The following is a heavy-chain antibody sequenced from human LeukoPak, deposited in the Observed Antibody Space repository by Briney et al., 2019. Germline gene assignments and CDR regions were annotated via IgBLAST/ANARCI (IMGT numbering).Heavy chain of an antibody. CDR3: AREMDGYCSGGSCYTFDY. CDR1: GGSISSYY. D-gene: IGHD2-15*01. CDR2: IYTSGST. J-gene: IGHJ4*02. V-gene: IGHV4-4*07. Sequence: PSETLSLTCTVSGGSISSYYWSWIRQPAGKGLEWIGRIYTSGSTNYNPSLKSRVTMSVDTSKNQFSLKLSSVTAADTAVYYCAREMDGYCSGGSCYTFDYWGQGTLVTVSS.